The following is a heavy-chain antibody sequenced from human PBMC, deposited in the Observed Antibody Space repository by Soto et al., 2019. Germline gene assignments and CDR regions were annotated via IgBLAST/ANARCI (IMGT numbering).Heavy chain of an antibody. CDR1: GASVTSGSYY. Sequence: ETLSPTCTVSGASVTSGSYYWSWIRQPPGKGLEWIGYIYYSGSTNYNPTLKSRVTISVDTSKNQFSLKLSSVTAADTAVYYGARGPYNWFDPWGQGTPVTVSS. J-gene: IGHJ5*02. V-gene: IGHV4-61*01. CDR3: ARGPYNWFDP. CDR2: IYYSGST.